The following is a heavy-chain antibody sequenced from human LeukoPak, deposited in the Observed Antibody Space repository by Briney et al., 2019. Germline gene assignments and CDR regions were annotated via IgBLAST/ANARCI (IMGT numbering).Heavy chain of an antibody. J-gene: IGHJ5*02. CDR3: AREKGKYFDWLPTASWFDP. CDR1: GGSFSGYY. D-gene: IGHD3-9*01. Sequence: SETLSLTCAVYGGSFSGYYWSWIRQPPGKGLEWIGEINHSGSTNYNPSLKSRATISVDTSKNQFSLKLSSVTAADTAVYYCAREKGKYFDWLPTASWFDPWGQGTLVTVSS. V-gene: IGHV4-34*01. CDR2: INHSGST.